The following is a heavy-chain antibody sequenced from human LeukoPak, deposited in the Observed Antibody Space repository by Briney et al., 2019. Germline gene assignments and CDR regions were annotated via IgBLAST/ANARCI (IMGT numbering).Heavy chain of an antibody. J-gene: IGHJ4*02. CDR2: IIPIFGTT. CDR1: GGTFSNYA. V-gene: IGHV1-69*05. D-gene: IGHD3-3*01. CDR3: ARAEDFRSGSYFDY. Sequence: ASVKVSCKASGGTFSNYAVTWVRQAPGQGLEWMGRIIPIFGTTNYAQKFQGRVTITTDESTSTAYMELSSLRSEDTGVYYCARAEDFRSGSYFDYWGQGTLVTVSS.